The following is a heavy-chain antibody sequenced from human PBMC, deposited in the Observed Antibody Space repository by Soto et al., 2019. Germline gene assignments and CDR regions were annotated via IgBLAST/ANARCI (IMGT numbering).Heavy chain of an antibody. CDR1: GGTLNNYV. D-gene: IGHD3-3*01. Sequence: SLKVSCKASGGTLNNYVINWVRQAPGQGLEWMGGILPVSAPPDYAQRFRGRVSITADHSTSTVYMELYRLKSDETAVYFSATHSKYDVSNSFCGQGTLVTASS. J-gene: IGHJ4*02. V-gene: IGHV1-69*13. CDR3: ATHSKYDVSNSF. CDR2: ILPVSAPP.